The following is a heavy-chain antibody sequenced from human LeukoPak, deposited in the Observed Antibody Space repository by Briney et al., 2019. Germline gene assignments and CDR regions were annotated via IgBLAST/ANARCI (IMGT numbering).Heavy chain of an antibody. CDR2: INSDGTTT. Sequence: PGGSLRLSCAASGFTFTNYWMHWVRRAPGKGLVWVSRINSDGTTTTYADSVKGRFTISRDNAKNTLYLQMNSLRAGDTAVYYCSRDLTAWGQGIMVTVSS. CDR1: GFTFTNYW. V-gene: IGHV3-74*01. CDR3: SRDLTA. J-gene: IGHJ3*01.